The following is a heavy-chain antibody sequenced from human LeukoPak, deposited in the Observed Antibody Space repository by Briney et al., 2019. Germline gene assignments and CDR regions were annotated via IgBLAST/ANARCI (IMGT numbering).Heavy chain of an antibody. CDR1: GVSISSHY. V-gene: IGHV4-59*11. CDR3: AGAGNPHYFDF. CDR2: IYYTGST. Sequence: PSETLSLTCTVSGVSISSHYWSWIRQSPGKRLEWIGNIYYTGSTNYNPSLQSRVAISIDTSKNQFSLTLNSVTAADAAVYYSAGAGNPHYFDFWGQGPLVTVSS. D-gene: IGHD4-17*01. J-gene: IGHJ4*02.